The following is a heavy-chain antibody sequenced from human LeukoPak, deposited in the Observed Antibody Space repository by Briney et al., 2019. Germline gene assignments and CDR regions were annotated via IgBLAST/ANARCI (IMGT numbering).Heavy chain of an antibody. CDR3: ATLDSYYDSSGRPLLPD. CDR2: FDREDDAP. J-gene: IGHJ4*02. D-gene: IGHD3-22*01. CDR1: GYSVSELS. V-gene: IGHV1-24*01. Sequence: ASVEVSCKVSGYSVSELSMHWVRQTPGLGLEWMGGFDREDDAPVYAQQFQGRVTMTEDTSTDTAYMELSSLRSEDTAMYYCATLDSYYDSSGRPLLPDWGQGTLVTVSS.